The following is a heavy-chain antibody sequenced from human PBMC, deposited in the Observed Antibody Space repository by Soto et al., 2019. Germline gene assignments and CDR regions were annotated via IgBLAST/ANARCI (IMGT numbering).Heavy chain of an antibody. Sequence: DTLSLTCTVSGFSVATGTYYWSWIRQPAGKRLEWIGKIYYSGTTLYTPSLKNRVTISIDPSRNQFSLKLSSVTAADTAVYFCARIFYYDDTAYYHYFDSWGQGAQVTVSS. CDR2: IYYSGTT. D-gene: IGHD3-22*01. CDR3: ARIFYYDDTAYYHYFDS. V-gene: IGHV4-61*01. CDR1: GFSVATGTYY. J-gene: IGHJ4*02.